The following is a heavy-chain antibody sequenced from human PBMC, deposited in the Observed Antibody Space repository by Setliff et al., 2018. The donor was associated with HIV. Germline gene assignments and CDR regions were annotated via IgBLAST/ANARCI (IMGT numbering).Heavy chain of an antibody. V-gene: IGHV4-38-2*01. Sequence: SETLSLTCAVSGYSISSGYYWGWIRQPPGKGLEWIGSIYHSGSTYYNPSLKSRVTISVDTSKNQFSLKLSSVTAADTAVYFCARVRGRYYYHYAMDVWGQGTTVTVSS. CDR2: IYHSGST. CDR1: GYSISSGYY. D-gene: IGHD3-10*01. J-gene: IGHJ6*02. CDR3: ARVRGRYYYHYAMDV.